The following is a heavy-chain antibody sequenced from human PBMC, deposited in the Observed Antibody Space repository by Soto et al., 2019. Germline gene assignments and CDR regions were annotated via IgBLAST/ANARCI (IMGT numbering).Heavy chain of an antibody. J-gene: IGHJ4*02. D-gene: IGHD3-22*01. Sequence: QVQLVQSGAEVKKPGASVKVSCKASGYTFTSYGISWVRQAPGQGLEWMGWISAYNGNTNYAQKLQGRVTMTTDTSTSKAYMELRSLRSDDTAVYYCARAGDYYDSSGYYAGPEPDIDYWGQGTLVTVSS. CDR1: GYTFTSYG. CDR3: ARAGDYYDSSGYYAGPEPDIDY. CDR2: ISAYNGNT. V-gene: IGHV1-18*04.